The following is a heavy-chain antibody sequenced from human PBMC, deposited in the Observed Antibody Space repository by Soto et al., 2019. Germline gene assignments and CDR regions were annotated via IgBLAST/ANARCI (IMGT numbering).Heavy chain of an antibody. CDR3: AKVGVVVVPAAFYGMDV. Sequence: GGSLRLSCAASGFTFSSYAMSWVRQAPGKGLEWVSAISNSGGSTYYADSVKGRFTISRDNSKNTLYLQMNSLRAEDTAVYYCAKVGVVVVPAAFYGMDVWGQGTTVTVSS. V-gene: IGHV3-23*01. CDR2: ISNSGGST. CDR1: GFTFSSYA. D-gene: IGHD2-2*01. J-gene: IGHJ6*02.